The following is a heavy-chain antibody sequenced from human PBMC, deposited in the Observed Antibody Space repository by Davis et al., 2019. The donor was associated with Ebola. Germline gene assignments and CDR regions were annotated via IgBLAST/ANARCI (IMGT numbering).Heavy chain of an antibody. Sequence: MPSETLSLTYTVSGDSVSSENFYWGWIRQPPGEGLQWIGSVFYSGHTYYNMSLRGRVTVSIDRSKNQVSLTLRSVTAADTAMYFCARQPEWGDYYFDSWGLGTLVTVSS. CDR1: GDSVSSENFY. V-gene: IGHV4-39*01. J-gene: IGHJ4*02. CDR2: VFYSGHT. CDR3: ARQPEWGDYYFDS. D-gene: IGHD3-10*01.